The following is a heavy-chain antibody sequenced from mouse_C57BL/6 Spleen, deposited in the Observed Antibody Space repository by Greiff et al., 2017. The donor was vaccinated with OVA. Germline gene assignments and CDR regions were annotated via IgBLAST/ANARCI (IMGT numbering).Heavy chain of an antibody. Sequence: VQLQQSGAELVRPGASVTLSCKASGYTFTDYEMHWVKQTPVHGLEWIGAIDPETGGTAYNQKFKGKAILTADKSSSTAYMELRSLTSEDSAVYYCTSFTTVVPYYFDYWGQGTTLTVSS. CDR1: GYTFTDYE. D-gene: IGHD1-1*01. V-gene: IGHV1-15*01. J-gene: IGHJ2*01. CDR3: TSFTTVVPYYFDY. CDR2: IDPETGGT.